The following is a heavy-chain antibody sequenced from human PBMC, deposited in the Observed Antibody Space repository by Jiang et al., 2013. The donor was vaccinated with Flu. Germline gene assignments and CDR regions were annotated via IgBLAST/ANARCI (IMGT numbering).Heavy chain of an antibody. Sequence: GSGLVKPSETLSLTCTVSGASISSYYWSWIRQPPGKELEWIGYVYYTGTTNYNPSLKSRVTISIGASMNQFSLMLNSVTAADTAMYYCARVIYDDGGYYRIRYFDLWGRAPGHCLL. D-gene: IGHD3-22*01. V-gene: IGHV4-59*01. J-gene: IGHJ2*01. CDR2: VYYTGTT. CDR1: GASISSYY. CDR3: ARVIYDDGGYYRIRYFDL.